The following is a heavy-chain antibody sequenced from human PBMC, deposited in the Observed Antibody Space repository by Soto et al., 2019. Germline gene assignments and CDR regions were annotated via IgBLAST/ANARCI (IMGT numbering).Heavy chain of an antibody. Sequence: HPGGSLRLSCAASGFTFSSYGMHWVRQAPGKGLEWVAVISYDGSNKYYADSVKGRFTISRDNSKNTLYLQMNSLRAEDTAVYYCAPREGSYGMDVWGQGTTVTVSS. CDR2: ISYDGSNK. D-gene: IGHD1-26*01. V-gene: IGHV3-30*03. CDR3: APREGSYGMDV. J-gene: IGHJ6*02. CDR1: GFTFSSYG.